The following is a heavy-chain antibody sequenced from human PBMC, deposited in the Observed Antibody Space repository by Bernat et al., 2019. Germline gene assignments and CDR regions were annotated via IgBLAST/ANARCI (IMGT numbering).Heavy chain of an antibody. V-gene: IGHV3-30*18. CDR3: AKRCYYYDSSGYLV. D-gene: IGHD3-22*01. J-gene: IGHJ4*02. Sequence: VQLVESGGGLVQPGGSLRLSCAASGFTFSSYGMHWVRQAPGKGLEWVAVISYDGRNKYYADYVKGRFTISRDNSKNTLYLQMNSLRAEDTAVYYCAKRCYYYDSSGYLVWGQGTLVTVSS. CDR1: GFTFSSYG. CDR2: ISYDGRNK.